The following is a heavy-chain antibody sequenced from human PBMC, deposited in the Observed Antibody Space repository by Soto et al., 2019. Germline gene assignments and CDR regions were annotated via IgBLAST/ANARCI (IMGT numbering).Heavy chain of an antibody. CDR3: AAACCHGSGSSLFDY. D-gene: IGHD3-10*01. Sequence: QVQLQESGPGLVKPSQTLSLTCTVSGGSISSGGYYWSWIRQHPGKGLEWIGYIYYSGSTYYNPSLKSRVTISVDTSKNQFSLKLSSVTAADTAVYYCAAACCHGSGSSLFDYWGQGTLVTVSS. J-gene: IGHJ4*02. CDR2: IYYSGST. V-gene: IGHV4-31*03. CDR1: GGSISSGGYY.